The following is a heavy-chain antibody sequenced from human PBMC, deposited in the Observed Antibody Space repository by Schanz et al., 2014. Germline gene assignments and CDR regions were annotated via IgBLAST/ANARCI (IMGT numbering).Heavy chain of an antibody. J-gene: IGHJ1*01. CDR1: GFTVSSNH. Sequence: EGQLAESGGGLVQPGGSLRLSCAVSGFTVSSNHMSWVRQAPGKGLEWVSYIATSSSTRHYADSVKGRVTISRDNAKNSVSLQMRRLRVEDTAVYYCARGVHVSSLQKGLQFWGRGTLVIVSS. D-gene: IGHD3-10*01. V-gene: IGHV3-48*01. CDR2: IATSSSTR. CDR3: ARGVHVSSLQKGLQF.